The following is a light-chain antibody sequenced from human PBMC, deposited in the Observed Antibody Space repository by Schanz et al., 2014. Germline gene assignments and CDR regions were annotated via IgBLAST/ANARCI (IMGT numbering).Light chain of an antibody. Sequence: QSVLTQPPSVSGAPGQRVTISCTGSSSNIGAGYDVHWYQQLPGTAPTLLIYGNNNRPSGVADRFSGSKSGTSASLTVSGLQAEDEADYYCSSYAGSNTLVFGGGTKLTVL. J-gene: IGLJ2*01. V-gene: IGLV1-40*01. CDR1: SSNIGAGYD. CDR2: GNN. CDR3: SSYAGSNTLV.